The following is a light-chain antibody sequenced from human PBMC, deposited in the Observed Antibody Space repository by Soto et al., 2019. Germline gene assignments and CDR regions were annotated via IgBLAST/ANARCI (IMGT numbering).Light chain of an antibody. CDR2: EVS. CDR3: FSYTTSSTLV. J-gene: IGLJ3*02. CDR1: SSDVGGYNY. V-gene: IGLV2-14*01. Sequence: QSALTQPASVSGSPGQSITISCTGTSSDVGGYNYVSWYQQHPAKAPKLMIYEVSNRPSGVSHRFSGSKSGNTASLTISGLQAEDEADYDCFSYTTSSTLVFCGGTKLTVL.